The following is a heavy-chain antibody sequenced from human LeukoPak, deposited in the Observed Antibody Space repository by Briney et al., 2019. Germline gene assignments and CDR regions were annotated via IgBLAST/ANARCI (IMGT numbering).Heavy chain of an antibody. CDR2: ISGSGGAT. CDR1: GITLSNYG. CDR3: AKRGVVIRVILVGFHKEAYYFDS. D-gene: IGHD3-10*01. Sequence: GGSLRLSCAVSGITLSNYGMSWVRQAPGKGLEWVAGISGSGGATNYADSVKGRFTISRDNRKNTLYLQMNSLRVEDTAVYFCAKRGVVIRVILVGFHKEAYYFDSWGQGALVTVSS. J-gene: IGHJ4*02. V-gene: IGHV3-23*01.